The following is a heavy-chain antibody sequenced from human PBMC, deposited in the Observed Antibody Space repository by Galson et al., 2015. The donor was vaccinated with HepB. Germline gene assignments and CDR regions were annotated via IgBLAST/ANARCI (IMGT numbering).Heavy chain of an antibody. CDR1: GFTFSQYA. J-gene: IGHJ4*02. CDR2: MSYDGSMK. D-gene: IGHD6-19*01. Sequence: SLRLSCAASGFTFSQYAMHWLRQAPDKGPEWVAMMSYDGSMKEYADSVQGRFTISRDDFRNTLYLQMHSLTPEDTAIYYRARRYSSGFFPDYWGQGTLVSVSS. CDR3: ARRYSSGFFPDY. V-gene: IGHV3-30*04.